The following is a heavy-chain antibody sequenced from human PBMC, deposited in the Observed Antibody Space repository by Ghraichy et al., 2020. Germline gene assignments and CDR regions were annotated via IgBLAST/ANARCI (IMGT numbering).Heavy chain of an antibody. D-gene: IGHD6-19*01. CDR3: ATLGGSGWYSTYYFDY. CDR1: GGSFSGYY. V-gene: IGHV4-34*01. J-gene: IGHJ4*02. Sequence: SETLSLTCAVYGGSFSGYYWSWIRQPPGKGLEWIGEINHSGSTNYNPSLKSRVTISVDTSKNQFSLKLSSVTAADTAVYYCATLGGSGWYSTYYFDYWGQGTLVTVSS. CDR2: INHSGST.